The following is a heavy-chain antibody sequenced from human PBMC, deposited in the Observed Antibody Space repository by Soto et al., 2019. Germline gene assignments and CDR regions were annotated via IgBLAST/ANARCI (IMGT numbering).Heavy chain of an antibody. Sequence: QLQLQQSGPGQVKPSETLSLTCTVSSSSIRSSTYQWGWIRQPPGRGMEWIGSVYYSESTYYNPALKSRVTISVDTPKNQFALKVCSVTAAGTAVYYCARHRNWKVDYLGQGTLVTVSS. D-gene: IGHD1-1*01. CDR3: ARHRNWKVDY. V-gene: IGHV4-39*01. CDR1: SSSIRSSTYQ. CDR2: VYYSEST. J-gene: IGHJ4*02.